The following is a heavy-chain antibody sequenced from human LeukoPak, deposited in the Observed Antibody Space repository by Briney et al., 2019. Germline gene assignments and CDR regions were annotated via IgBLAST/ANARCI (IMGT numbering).Heavy chain of an antibody. J-gene: IGHJ4*02. CDR1: GFTFRSYA. V-gene: IGHV3-23*01. D-gene: IGHD2-2*01. Sequence: GGSLRLSCAASGFTFRSYAMIWVRQAPGKGLERVSAISGSGGSTYYADSVKGRFTISRDNSKNTLYLQMNSLRAEDTAVYYCAKARGIVVVPAAMAFDYWGRGTLVTASS. CDR3: AKARGIVVVPAAMAFDY. CDR2: ISGSGGST.